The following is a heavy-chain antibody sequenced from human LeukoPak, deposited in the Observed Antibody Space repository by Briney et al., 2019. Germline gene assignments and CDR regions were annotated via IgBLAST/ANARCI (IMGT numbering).Heavy chain of an antibody. Sequence: PGGSLRLSCAASGFTFSDSWMSWVRQAPGKGLEWVANMNQDGSAKGYVDSVKGRFTISRDNARNSLYLQMSSLRHEDTAVYYCATYTHWVAGDVWGQGTTVTVSS. CDR3: ATYTHWVAGDV. CDR2: MNQDGSAK. J-gene: IGHJ6*02. CDR1: GFTFSDSW. D-gene: IGHD3-16*01. V-gene: IGHV3-7*01.